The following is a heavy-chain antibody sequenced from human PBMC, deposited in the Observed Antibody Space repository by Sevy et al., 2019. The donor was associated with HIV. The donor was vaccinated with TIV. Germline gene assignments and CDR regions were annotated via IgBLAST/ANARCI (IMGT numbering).Heavy chain of an antibody. J-gene: IGHJ4*02. CDR1: GFTFSSYA. CDR3: AREGDTVTKISHRFDY. D-gene: IGHD4-17*01. V-gene: IGHV3-30-3*01. CDR2: ISYDGSNK. Sequence: GGSLRLSCAASGFTFSSYAMHWVRQAPGKGLEWVAVISYDGSNKYYADSVKGRFTISRDNSKNTLYLQMNSLRAEDTAVYYCAREGDTVTKISHRFDYWGQGTLVTVSS.